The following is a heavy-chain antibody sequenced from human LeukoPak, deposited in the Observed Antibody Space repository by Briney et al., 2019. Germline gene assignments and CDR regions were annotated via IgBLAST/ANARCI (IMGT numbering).Heavy chain of an antibody. V-gene: IGHV4-59*08. Sequence: SSETLSLTCTVSGGFISSYYCSWIRQPPGKGLECLGYIYYSGSTNYISFLKSRVTISVDPCKDRFSLKVSTVTAADTAVYYCARLLACDFWSGYFKPNWFDPWGQGTLVTVSS. CDR3: ARLLACDFWSGYFKPNWFDP. CDR2: IYYSGST. J-gene: IGHJ5*02. CDR1: GGFISSYY. D-gene: IGHD3-3*01.